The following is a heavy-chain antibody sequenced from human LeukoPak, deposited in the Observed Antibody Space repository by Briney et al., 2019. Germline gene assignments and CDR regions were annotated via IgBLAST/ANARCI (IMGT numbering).Heavy chain of an antibody. Sequence: SETLSLTCTVSGGSLSSHYWSWIRQTPGKGLEWIGYIYYSGSTNYNPSLKSRVTMSVDTSKNQFSLKLSSVTAADTAVYYCARLSVAVFDYWGQGTLVTVSS. CDR2: IYYSGST. V-gene: IGHV4-59*08. CDR3: ARLSVAVFDY. CDR1: GGSLSSHY. D-gene: IGHD6-6*01. J-gene: IGHJ4*02.